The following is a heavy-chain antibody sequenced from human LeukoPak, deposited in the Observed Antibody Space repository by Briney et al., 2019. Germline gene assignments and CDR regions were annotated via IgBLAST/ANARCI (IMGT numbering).Heavy chain of an antibody. CDR3: ARDGEGGYGMDV. Sequence: SENLSLTCTGYAFTISSYYWGWIRQPPGKGLEWIGYIYYSGSTNYNPSLKSRVTISVDTSKNQFSLTLRSVTAADTAVYYCARDGEGGYGMDVWGRGSTVTVSS. V-gene: IGHV4-59*01. CDR2: IYYSGST. CDR1: AFTISSYY. J-gene: IGHJ6*02. D-gene: IGHD3-10*01.